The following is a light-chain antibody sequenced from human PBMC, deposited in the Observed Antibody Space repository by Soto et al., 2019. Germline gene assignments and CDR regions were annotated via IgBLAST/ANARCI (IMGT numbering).Light chain of an antibody. CDR3: GSYTTSSNYV. CDR1: SSDVGGYNY. V-gene: IGLV2-14*01. J-gene: IGLJ1*01. CDR2: DVS. Sequence: QSALTQPPSASGSPGQSVTISCTGTSSDVGGYNYVSWYQQHPGKAPKLMIYDVSHRPSGVSHRFSGSKSGNTASLTISGLQAEDEADYYCGSYTTSSNYVFGTGTKLTVL.